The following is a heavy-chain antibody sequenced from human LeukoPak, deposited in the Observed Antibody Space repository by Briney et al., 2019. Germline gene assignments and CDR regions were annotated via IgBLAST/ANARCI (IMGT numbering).Heavy chain of an antibody. CDR1: GGSISSYYY. CDR3: ARQKYSSSCIDY. V-gene: IGHV4-39*01. J-gene: IGHJ4*02. CDR2: MYYSGST. Sequence: SETLSLTCAISGGSISSYYYRGWLRQPPGQGLEWIGRMYYSGSTYYNHSLKSLVTISVDTSKNQFSLKLNSVTAADTAVYYCARQKYSSSCIDYWGQGTLVTVSS. D-gene: IGHD6-13*01.